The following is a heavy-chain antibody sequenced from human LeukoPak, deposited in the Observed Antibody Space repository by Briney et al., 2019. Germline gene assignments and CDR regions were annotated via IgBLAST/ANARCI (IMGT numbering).Heavy chain of an antibody. CDR3: ARDVAVVLAAVVAASYGMDV. CDR2: AYYRSKWYS. V-gene: IGHV6-1*01. Sequence: SQTLSLTCAISGDSVSSNSAAWSWIRQSPSRGLEWLGRAYYRSKWYSDYAESVKSRITINPDTSKNQFSLQMNSVTPEDTAVYYCARDVAVVLAAVVAASYGMDVWGQGTTVTVSS. J-gene: IGHJ6*02. CDR1: GDSVSSNSAA. D-gene: IGHD2-15*01.